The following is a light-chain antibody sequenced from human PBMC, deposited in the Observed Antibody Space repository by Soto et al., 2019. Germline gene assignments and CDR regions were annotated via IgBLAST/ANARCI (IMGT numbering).Light chain of an antibody. CDR3: QHYGSSPIS. CDR1: QSVSSSY. Sequence: EIVLTQSPGTLSLSPGERAALPCRASQSVSSSYLAWYQQKPGQAPRLLIYATSTRATGIPDRFGGSGSGTDFTLTISRLEPEDFAMYYCQHYGSSPISFGQGTRLEIK. J-gene: IGKJ5*01. CDR2: ATS. V-gene: IGKV3-20*01.